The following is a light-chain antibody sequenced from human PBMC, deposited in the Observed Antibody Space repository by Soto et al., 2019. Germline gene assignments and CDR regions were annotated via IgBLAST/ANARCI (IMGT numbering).Light chain of an antibody. V-gene: IGKV1-12*01. CDR2: TAS. J-gene: IGKJ1*01. CDR1: RAIGDR. Sequence: DIQMTQSPSALSAFVGDRFTITCRASRAIGDRLAWFQQKPGKAPRFLIQTASNLQGGVPSRFSGSGSGTEFILSINSLQPEDIGTYYCLQVYSFPRTFGQGTKVDIK. CDR3: LQVYSFPRT.